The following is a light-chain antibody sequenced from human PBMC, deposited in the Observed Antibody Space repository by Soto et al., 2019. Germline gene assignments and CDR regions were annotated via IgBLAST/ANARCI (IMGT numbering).Light chain of an antibody. CDR1: QSISSW. Sequence: DIHMTQSPSTLSASVGDRVTIACRASQSISSWLAWYQQKPGKAPKLLIYKASSLESGVPSRFSGSGSGTEFTLTISSLQPDDFATYYCQQYNSYPETFGQGTKV. J-gene: IGKJ1*01. V-gene: IGKV1-5*03. CDR3: QQYNSYPET. CDR2: KAS.